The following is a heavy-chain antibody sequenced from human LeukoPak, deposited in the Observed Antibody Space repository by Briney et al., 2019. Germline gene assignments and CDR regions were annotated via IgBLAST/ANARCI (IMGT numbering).Heavy chain of an antibody. D-gene: IGHD6-6*01. CDR1: GGSFSGYY. J-gene: IGHJ1*01. V-gene: IGHV4-34*01. CDR2: INHSGST. CDR3: ASNRSSSD. Sequence: SETLSLTCAVYGGSFSGYYWTWIRQPPGKGLEWIGEINHSGSTNYNPSLKSRVTISVDTSKNQFSLKVSSVTAADTAVYYCASNRSSSDWGQGTLVTVS.